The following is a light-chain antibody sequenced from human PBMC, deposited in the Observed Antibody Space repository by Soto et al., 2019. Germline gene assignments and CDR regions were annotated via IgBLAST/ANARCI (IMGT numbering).Light chain of an antibody. CDR3: QQYNSYSRT. V-gene: IGKV1-5*01. CDR1: QNINSW. CDR2: DAS. Sequence: DIQVTQSPSTLSASVGDRVTITCRASQNINSWLAWYQQKPGKAPNLLIYDASTLESGVPSRFSGSGSGTEFTLTISSLQPDDFATYYCQQYNSYSRTFGQGTKVDIK. J-gene: IGKJ1*01.